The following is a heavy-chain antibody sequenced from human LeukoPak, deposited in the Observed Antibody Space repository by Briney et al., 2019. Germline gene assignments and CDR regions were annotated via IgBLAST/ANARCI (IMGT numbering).Heavy chain of an antibody. CDR1: GFTFSSHW. Sequence: PGGSLRLSCATSGFTFSSHWMTWVRQAPGKGPEWVASINIDGSEQYYVDSVKGRFTISRDNAKNSLSLQESSLRAEDTAVYYCTRGGATSSWYWFFWGQGTLVTVSS. V-gene: IGHV3-7*01. CDR3: TRGGATSSWYWFF. CDR2: INIDGSEQ. D-gene: IGHD6-13*01. J-gene: IGHJ4*02.